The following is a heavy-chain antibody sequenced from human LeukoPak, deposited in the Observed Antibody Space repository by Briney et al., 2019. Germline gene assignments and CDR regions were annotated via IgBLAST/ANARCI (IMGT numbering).Heavy chain of an antibody. D-gene: IGHD2-21*02. J-gene: IGHJ4*02. Sequence: PGGSLRLSCAASGFSFSDYSMNWVRLAPGKGLEWVSAIAATKSHVWYADSEKGRFTISRDNAKNSVYLEMNSLRVEDTAVYYCAKGGTYCGADCYATKDWGQGTLVTVSS. CDR2: IAATKSHV. CDR1: GFSFSDYS. V-gene: IGHV3-21*01. CDR3: AKGGTYCGADCYATKD.